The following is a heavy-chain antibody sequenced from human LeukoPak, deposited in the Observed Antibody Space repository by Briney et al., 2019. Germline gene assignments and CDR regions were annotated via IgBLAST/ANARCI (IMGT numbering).Heavy chain of an antibody. D-gene: IGHD1-1*01. V-gene: IGHV4-34*01. CDR1: GGSFSGYY. CDR3: TITTGTTLGLMDY. Sequence: SETLSLTCTVYGGSFSGYYWRWVRQPPGKGLEWIGEINHSGSTNYNPSLKSRVTISVDTSKNQLSLKMSSVTAADTAVYYCTITTGTTLGLMDYWGQGTLVTVSS. CDR2: INHSGST. J-gene: IGHJ4*02.